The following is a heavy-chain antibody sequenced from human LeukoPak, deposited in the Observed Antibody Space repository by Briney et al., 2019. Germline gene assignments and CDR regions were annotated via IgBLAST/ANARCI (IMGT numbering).Heavy chain of an antibody. J-gene: IGHJ4*02. Sequence: PSQTLSLTCTVSGGSISSGDYYWSWIRQPPGKGLEWIGYIYYSGSTYYNPSLKSRVTISVDTSKNQFSLKLSSVTAAETAVYYCAREVDTYYFDYWGQGTLVTVSS. CDR1: GGSISSGDYY. V-gene: IGHV4-30-4*08. D-gene: IGHD2-15*01. CDR3: AREVDTYYFDY. CDR2: IYYSGST.